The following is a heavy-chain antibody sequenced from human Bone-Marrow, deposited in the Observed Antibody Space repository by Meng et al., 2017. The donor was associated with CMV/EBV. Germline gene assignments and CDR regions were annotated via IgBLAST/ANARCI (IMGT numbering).Heavy chain of an antibody. V-gene: IGHV3-33*01. CDR2: ISYDGSNK. CDR3: ARVAQLLYPLLLDY. D-gene: IGHD2-2*02. J-gene: IGHJ4*02. Sequence: GESLKISCAASGFTFSSYGMHWVRQAPGKGLEWVAFISYDGSNKYYADSVKGRFTISRDNAKNSLYLQMNSLRAEDTAVYYCARVAQLLYPLLLDYWGQGTLVTVSS. CDR1: GFTFSSYG.